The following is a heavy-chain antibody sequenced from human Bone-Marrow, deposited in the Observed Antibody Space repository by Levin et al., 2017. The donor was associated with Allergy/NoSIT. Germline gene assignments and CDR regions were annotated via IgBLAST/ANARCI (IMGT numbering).Heavy chain of an antibody. V-gene: IGHV1-18*01. J-gene: IGHJ3*02. D-gene: IGHD5-12*01. CDR1: GYKFTNYG. Sequence: ASVKVSCKASGYKFTNYGLSWVRQAPGQGLEWVGWINAYNGDTKYAQKFQGRVTMTTDTSTRTAYMELTSLRSDDTAVYYCAGGGYDFAAFDIWGQGTTVTVSS. CDR2: INAYNGDT. CDR3: AGGGYDFAAFDI.